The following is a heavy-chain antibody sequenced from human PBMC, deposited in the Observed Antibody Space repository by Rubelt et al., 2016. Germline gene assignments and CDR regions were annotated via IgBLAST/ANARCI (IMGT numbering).Heavy chain of an antibody. CDR3: ARVEYYYDSSGYSDY. D-gene: IGHD3-22*01. CDR2: IIPILGIA. V-gene: IGHV1-69*04. Sequence: SWVRQAPGQGLEWMGRIIPILGIANYAQKFQGRVTITADKSTSTAYMELSSLRSEDTAVYYCARVEYYYDSSGYSDYWGQGTLVTVSS. J-gene: IGHJ4*02.